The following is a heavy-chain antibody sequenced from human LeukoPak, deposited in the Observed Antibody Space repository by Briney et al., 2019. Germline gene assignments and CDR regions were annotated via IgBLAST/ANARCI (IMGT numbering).Heavy chain of an antibody. V-gene: IGHV4-34*01. J-gene: IGHJ4*02. CDR3: ASSVGAIN. CDR2: INHSGST. D-gene: IGHD1-26*01. CDR1: GGSFSGYY. Sequence: SETLSLTCAVYGGSFSGYYWSWIRQPPGKGLEWIGEINHSGSTNYNPSLKSRVTISVDTSKNQFSLKLSSVTAADTAVYYCASSVGAINWGQGTLVTVSS.